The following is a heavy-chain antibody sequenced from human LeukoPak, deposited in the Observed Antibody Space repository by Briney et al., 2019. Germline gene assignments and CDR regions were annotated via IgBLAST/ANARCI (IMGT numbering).Heavy chain of an antibody. CDR3: ARALRSSGYEVVY. V-gene: IGHV4-30-2*01. Sequence: SQTLSLTCAVSGGSISSGGYSWSWIRQPPGKGLEWTGYIYHSGSTYYNPSLKSRVTISVDRSKNQFSLKLSSVTAADTAVYYCARALRSSGYEVVYWGQGTLVTVSS. CDR2: IYHSGST. D-gene: IGHD5-12*01. CDR1: GGSISSGGYS. J-gene: IGHJ4*02.